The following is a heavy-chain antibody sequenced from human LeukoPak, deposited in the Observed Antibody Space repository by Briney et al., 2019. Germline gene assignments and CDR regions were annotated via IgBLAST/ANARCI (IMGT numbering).Heavy chain of an antibody. Sequence: GGSLRLSCAASGFTFSSYSVNWVRQAPGKGLEWVSSISSSSTYIYYADSVKGRFTISRDNAKNSLYLQMNSLRAEDTAVYYCARGSMVRGVQTLDYWGQGTLVTVSS. D-gene: IGHD3-10*01. CDR1: GFTFSSYS. V-gene: IGHV3-21*01. CDR3: ARGSMVRGVQTLDY. J-gene: IGHJ4*02. CDR2: ISSSSTYI.